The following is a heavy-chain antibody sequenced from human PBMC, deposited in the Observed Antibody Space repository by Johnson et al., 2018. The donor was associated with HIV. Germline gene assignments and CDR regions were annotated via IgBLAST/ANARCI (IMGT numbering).Heavy chain of an antibody. D-gene: IGHD6-19*01. V-gene: IGHV3-30*04. CDR2: ISYDGSNK. CDR3: ARGIAVSNWVDI. J-gene: IGHJ3*02. Sequence: QVQLVESGGGVVQPGRSLRLSCADSGFTFSSYAMHWVRQAPGKGLEWVAVISYDGSNKYYADSVKGRFTISRDNSKNTLYLQMNSLRAEDTAVYYCARGIAVSNWVDIWGQGTMVTVSS. CDR1: GFTFSSYA.